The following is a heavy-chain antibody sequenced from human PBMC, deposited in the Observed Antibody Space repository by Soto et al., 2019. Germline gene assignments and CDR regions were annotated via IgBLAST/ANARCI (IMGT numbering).Heavy chain of an antibody. Sequence: ASVKVSCKASGYTFTGYYMHWVRQAPGQGLEWMGWINPNSGGTNYAQKFQGRVTMTRDTSISTAYMELSRLRSDDTAVYYCARDEVDCTNGVCYTAYSYGMDVWGQGTTVTVSS. CDR2: INPNSGGT. CDR1: GYTFTGYY. J-gene: IGHJ6*02. CDR3: ARDEVDCTNGVCYTAYSYGMDV. D-gene: IGHD2-8*01. V-gene: IGHV1-2*02.